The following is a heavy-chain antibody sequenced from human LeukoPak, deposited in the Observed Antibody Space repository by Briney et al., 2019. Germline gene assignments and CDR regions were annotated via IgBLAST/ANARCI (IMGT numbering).Heavy chain of an antibody. Sequence: QPGGSLRLSCAASGFTFSTYAMHWVRQAPGKGLEWVAVIWYDGSNKYYADSVKGRFTISRDNSKNTLFLQMNSLRAGDTAVYYCARAQLEQLWLLFDYWGQGTLVTVSS. CDR2: IWYDGSNK. V-gene: IGHV3-33*01. CDR3: ARAQLEQLWLLFDY. J-gene: IGHJ4*02. D-gene: IGHD5-18*01. CDR1: GFTFSTYA.